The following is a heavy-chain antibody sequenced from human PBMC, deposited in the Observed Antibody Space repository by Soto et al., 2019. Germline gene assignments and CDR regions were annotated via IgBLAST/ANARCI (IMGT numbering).Heavy chain of an antibody. CDR3: ANWPVGG. D-gene: IGHD3-16*01. Sequence: GGSLRLSCAASGFTFSSYWMHWVRQPPGKGLEWVSRINDDGTSEAYADSVKGRFTITRDNAKNTVYLQMNSLGPEDTAVYYCANWPVGGWGRGTLVTV. V-gene: IGHV3-74*01. J-gene: IGHJ4*02. CDR2: INDDGTSE. CDR1: GFTFSSYW.